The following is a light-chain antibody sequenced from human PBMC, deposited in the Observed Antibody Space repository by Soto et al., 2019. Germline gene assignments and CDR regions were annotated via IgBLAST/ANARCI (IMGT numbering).Light chain of an antibody. CDR1: QSVSAN. CDR2: GAS. Sequence: EIVMTQSPGTLSVSPGESATLSCRSSQSVSANLAWYQQKPGQAPRLLIYGASTRAAGVPARFSGSGSGTEFTLTISSLQSEDFAVYYCNQYYKWPPITFSQGIRLEIK. J-gene: IGKJ5*01. CDR3: NQYYKWPPIT. V-gene: IGKV3-15*01.